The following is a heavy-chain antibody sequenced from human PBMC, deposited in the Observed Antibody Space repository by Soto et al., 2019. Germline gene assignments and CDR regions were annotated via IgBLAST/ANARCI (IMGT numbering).Heavy chain of an antibody. CDR3: ASVSELRGFCDY. D-gene: IGHD1-7*01. V-gene: IGHV4-30-4*01. CDR1: GGSISSGDYY. J-gene: IGHJ4*02. CDR2: IDYSGST. Sequence: QVQLQESGPGLVKPSQTLSLTCTVSGGSISSGDYYWSWIRQPPGKGLEWIGYIDYSGSTYYNPSLSTRVTKPVDTSKNQFSLQLGAVTAADTAVYYCASVSELRGFCDYWGQGTLVTVSS.